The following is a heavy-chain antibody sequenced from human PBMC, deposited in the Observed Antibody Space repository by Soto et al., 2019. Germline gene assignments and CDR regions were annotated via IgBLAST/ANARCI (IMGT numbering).Heavy chain of an antibody. CDR1: GFTFSSYA. V-gene: IGHV3-23*01. D-gene: IGHD3-9*01. J-gene: IGHJ1*01. Sequence: EVQLLESGGGLVQPGGSLRLSCAASGFTFSSYAMSWVRQAPGKGLEWVSAISGSGGSTYYADSVKGRFTISRDNSKNTLYLQMNSLRAEDTAVYYCAKDLYLSYDILTGYSIYEYFQHWGQGTLVTVSS. CDR3: AKDLYLSYDILTGYSIYEYFQH. CDR2: ISGSGGST.